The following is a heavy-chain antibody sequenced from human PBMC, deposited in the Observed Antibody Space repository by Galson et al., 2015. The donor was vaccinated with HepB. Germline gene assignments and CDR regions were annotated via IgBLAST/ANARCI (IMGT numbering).Heavy chain of an antibody. CDR2: IYYSGST. CDR3: AGTYGSGSFLTFDY. V-gene: IGHV4-59*01. Sequence: SCKASGYAFTGYCIHWVRQAPGKGLEWIGYIYYSGSTNYNPSLESRVTISVDTSKNQFSLKLSSVTAADTAVYYCAGTYGSGSFLTFDYWGQGTLVIVSS. J-gene: IGHJ4*02. CDR1: GYAFTGYC. D-gene: IGHD3-10*01.